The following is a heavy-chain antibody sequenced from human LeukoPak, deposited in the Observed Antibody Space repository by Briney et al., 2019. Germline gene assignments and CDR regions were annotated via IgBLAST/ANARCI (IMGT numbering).Heavy chain of an antibody. CDR3: ASPSGALAVDYFDY. CDR1: GGSISSYY. Sequence: KTSETLSLTCTVSGGSISSYYWSWIRQPPGKGLEWIGYIYDSGSTNYNPSLKSRVTISVDTSKNQFSLKLSSVTAADTAVYYCASPSGALAVDYFDYWGQGTLVTVPS. D-gene: IGHD6-19*01. CDR2: IYDSGST. J-gene: IGHJ4*02. V-gene: IGHV4-59*01.